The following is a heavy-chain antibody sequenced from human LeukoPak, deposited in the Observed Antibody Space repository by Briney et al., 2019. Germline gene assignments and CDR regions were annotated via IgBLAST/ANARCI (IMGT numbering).Heavy chain of an antibody. CDR2: IYYSGST. J-gene: IGHJ6*04. CDR3: ARLTGRYDGVDV. CDR1: GGSISIYY. V-gene: IGHV4-59*01. D-gene: IGHD3-10*01. Sequence: PSETLSLTCTVSGGSISIYYWSWIRQPPGKGLEWIGYIYYSGSTNYNPSLKSRVTISVDTSKNQFSLKLSSVTAADTAVYYCARLTGRYDGVDVWGKGTTVTVSS.